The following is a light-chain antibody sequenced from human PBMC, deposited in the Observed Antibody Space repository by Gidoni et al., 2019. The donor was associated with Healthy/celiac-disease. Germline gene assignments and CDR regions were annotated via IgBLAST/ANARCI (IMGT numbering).Light chain of an antibody. CDR2: GKN. CDR3: NSRDSSGNHLEV. V-gene: IGLV3-19*01. J-gene: IGLJ2*01. CDR1: SLRSYY. Sequence: SSELTQAPAVYVALGQTVRITCQGDSLRSYYASWYQQKPGQAPVLVIYGKNNRPSGIPERFSGSSSGNTASLTITGAQAEDEADYYCNSRDSSGNHLEVFGGGTKLTVL.